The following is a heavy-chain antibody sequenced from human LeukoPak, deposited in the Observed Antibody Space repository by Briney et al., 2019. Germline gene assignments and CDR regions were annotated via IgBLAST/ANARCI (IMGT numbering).Heavy chain of an antibody. CDR2: IKQDGSEK. CDR3: AKGSRYIVVVVAATSGGDYGAH. Sequence: GGSLRLSCAASGFTFSSYGMHWVRQAPGKGLEWVANIKQDGSEKYYVDSVKGRFTISRDNAKNPLYLQMNSLRAEDTAVYYCAKGSRYIVVVVAATSGGDYGAHWGQGTLVTVSS. CDR1: GFTFSSYG. J-gene: IGHJ4*02. D-gene: IGHD2-15*01. V-gene: IGHV3-7*03.